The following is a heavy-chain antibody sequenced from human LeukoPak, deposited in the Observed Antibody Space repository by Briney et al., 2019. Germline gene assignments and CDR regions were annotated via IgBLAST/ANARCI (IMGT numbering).Heavy chain of an antibody. CDR3: ARSCPSSTSCYYYYGMDV. CDR1: GGTFSSYA. D-gene: IGHD2-2*01. CDR2: IIPIFGTA. Sequence: SVKVSCKASGGTFSSYAISWVRQAPGQGLEWMGGIIPIFGTANYAQKFQGRVTITADKSTSTAYMELRSLRSDDTAVYYCARSCPSSTSCYYYYGMDVWGQGTTVTVSS. V-gene: IGHV1-69*06. J-gene: IGHJ6*02.